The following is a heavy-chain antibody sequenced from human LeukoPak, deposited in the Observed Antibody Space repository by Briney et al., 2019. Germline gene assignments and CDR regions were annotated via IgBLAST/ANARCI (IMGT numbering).Heavy chain of an antibody. CDR1: GFTFSSYG. V-gene: IGHV3-33*01. CDR3: AAHHGELWYFDY. CDR2: IWYDGSNK. J-gene: IGHJ4*02. D-gene: IGHD1-26*01. Sequence: GRSLRLSCAASGFTFSSYGMHWVRQAPGKGLEWVAVIWYDGSNKYYADSVKGRFTISRDNSKNTLYLQMNSLRAEDTAVYYCAAHHGELWYFDYWGQGTLVTVSS.